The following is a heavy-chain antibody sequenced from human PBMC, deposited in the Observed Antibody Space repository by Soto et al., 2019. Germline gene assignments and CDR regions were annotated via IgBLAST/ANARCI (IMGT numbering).Heavy chain of an antibody. CDR1: GDMFSRHG. J-gene: IGHJ6*02. D-gene: IGHD1-1*01. CDR2: IWHDGSKK. CDR3: ARVGPITTTFGMDV. Sequence: QAQLVESGGGVVQPGRSLRLSCAASGDMFSRHGMHWVRQAPGKGLEWVAVIWHDGSKKFYADSVEGRFTISRDNSKKTLYLQMNSLRVEDTAVYYCARVGPITTTFGMDVWGQGTTVIVSS. V-gene: IGHV3-33*01.